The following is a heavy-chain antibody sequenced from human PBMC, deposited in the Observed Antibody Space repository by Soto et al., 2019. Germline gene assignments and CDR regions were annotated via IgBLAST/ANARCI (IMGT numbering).Heavy chain of an antibody. Sequence: GESLKISCKGSGYSFTSYWISWVRQMPGKGLEWMGRIGPSDSYTNYSPSFQGHVTISADKSISTAYLQWSSLKASDTAMYYCARQRGDFWTAYGMDVWGQGTTVTVSS. V-gene: IGHV5-10-1*01. CDR1: GYSFTSYW. J-gene: IGHJ6*02. CDR2: IGPSDSYT. CDR3: ARQRGDFWTAYGMDV. D-gene: IGHD3-3*01.